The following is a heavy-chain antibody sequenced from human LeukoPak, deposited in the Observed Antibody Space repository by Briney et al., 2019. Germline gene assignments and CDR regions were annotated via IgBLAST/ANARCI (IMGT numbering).Heavy chain of an antibody. J-gene: IGHJ4*02. V-gene: IGHV3-23*01. D-gene: IGHD5-12*01. Sequence: GGSLRLSCAASAFTFSRYAMSWVRQAPGKGLEWVSTISGSGGSTYYADSVKGRFTISRDNSKNTLYLQMNSLRAEDTAVYYCARGRGASDFWGQGTLVTVSS. CDR1: AFTFSRYA. CDR3: ARGRGASDF. CDR2: ISGSGGST.